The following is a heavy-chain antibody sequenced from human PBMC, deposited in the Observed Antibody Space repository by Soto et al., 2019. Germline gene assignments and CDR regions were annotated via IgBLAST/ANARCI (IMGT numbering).Heavy chain of an antibody. CDR3: ARAEYCSSTSCYSHGSWFDP. D-gene: IGHD2-2*01. CDR1: GGTFSSYT. Sequence: SVKVSCKASGGTFSSYTISWVRQAPGQGLEWMGRIIPILGIANYAQKFQGRVTITADKSTSTAYMELSSLRSEDTAVYYCARAEYCSSTSCYSHGSWFDPWGQGTLVTVSS. CDR2: IIPILGIA. J-gene: IGHJ5*02. V-gene: IGHV1-69*02.